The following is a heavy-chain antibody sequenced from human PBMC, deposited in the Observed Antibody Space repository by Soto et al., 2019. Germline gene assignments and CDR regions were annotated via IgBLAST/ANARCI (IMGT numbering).Heavy chain of an antibody. CDR1: GGTFSSYA. Sequence: SVKVSCKASGGTFSSYAISWVRQAPGQGLEWMGGIIPIFGTANYAQKFQGRVTITADESTSTAYMGLSSLRSEDTAVYYCARPLFTVTTDIGYYYGMDVWGQGTTVTVSS. CDR2: IIPIFGTA. J-gene: IGHJ6*02. V-gene: IGHV1-69*13. D-gene: IGHD4-17*01. CDR3: ARPLFTVTTDIGYYYGMDV.